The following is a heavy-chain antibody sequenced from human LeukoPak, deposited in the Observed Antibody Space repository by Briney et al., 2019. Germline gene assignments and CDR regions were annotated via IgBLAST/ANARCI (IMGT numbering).Heavy chain of an antibody. CDR3: ARIYWGYTDERFDY. V-gene: IGHV4-39*01. D-gene: IGHD7-27*01. CDR1: GGSISSSSYY. CDR2: IYYSGGT. J-gene: IGHJ4*02. Sequence: SETLTLTCTVSGGSISSSSYYWGWIRQPPGKGLEWIGSIYYSGGTYYNPSLKSRVPISVDTSKNQFSLKLSSVTAADTAVYYCARIYWGYTDERFDYWGQGTLVTVSS.